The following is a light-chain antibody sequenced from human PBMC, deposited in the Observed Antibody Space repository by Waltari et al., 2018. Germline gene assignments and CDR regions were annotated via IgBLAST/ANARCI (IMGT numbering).Light chain of an antibody. CDR3: LQYNSHPYS. J-gene: IGKJ2*03. CDR2: AAS. V-gene: IGKV1-17*01. CDR1: QGISTY. Sequence: DIQMTKSPSYLSASAGDRVTITCRASQGISTYLNWYQQKPGKAPKRLIYAASSLESGVPSRFSGSGSGTDFTLTISSLQPEDFATYYCLQYNSHPYSFGQGTKVEIK.